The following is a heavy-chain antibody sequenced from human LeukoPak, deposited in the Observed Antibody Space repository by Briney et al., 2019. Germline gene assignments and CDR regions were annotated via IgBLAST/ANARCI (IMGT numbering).Heavy chain of an antibody. CDR1: GGSISGYY. CDR3: ARASSSRWFYFDS. CDR2: IYYSGST. D-gene: IGHD3-9*01. Sequence: SETLSLTCTVSGGSISGYYWSWIRQHPGKGLEWIGYIYYSGSTNYNPSLKSPVTMSVDTSKNQFSLKLSSVTAADTAVYYCARASSSRWFYFDSWGQGTLVTVSS. J-gene: IGHJ4*02. V-gene: IGHV4-59*01.